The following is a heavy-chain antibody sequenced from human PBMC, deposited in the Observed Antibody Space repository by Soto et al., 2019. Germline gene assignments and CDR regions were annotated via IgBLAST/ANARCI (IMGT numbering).Heavy chain of an antibody. V-gene: IGHV4-39*01. CDR3: ARHSLALRKNNWFDP. Sequence: SETLALTCTVSGDSIISSDFYWGWVRQPPGKGLEWIGSIFYLGSSYYNPSLKSRVTMSVDTSKNQFSLRLRSVTAADTALYFCARHSLALRKNNWFDPWGQGIMVTV. J-gene: IGHJ5*02. D-gene: IGHD3-3*02. CDR2: IFYLGSS. CDR1: GDSIISSDFY.